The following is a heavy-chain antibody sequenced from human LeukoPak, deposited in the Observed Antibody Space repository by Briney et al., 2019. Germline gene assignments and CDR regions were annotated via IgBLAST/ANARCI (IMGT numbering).Heavy chain of an antibody. D-gene: IGHD3-10*01. CDR2: IYYSGST. Sequence: SETLSLTCTVSGGSISSYYWSWIRQPPGKGLEWIGYIYYSGSTNYTPSLKSRVTMSVDPSKHQFSLKLSSVTAADTAVYYCARAPKTVTMVRGVIISAVDVWGKGTTVTVSS. V-gene: IGHV4-59*01. CDR1: GGSISSYY. CDR3: ARAPKTVTMVRGVIISAVDV. J-gene: IGHJ6*04.